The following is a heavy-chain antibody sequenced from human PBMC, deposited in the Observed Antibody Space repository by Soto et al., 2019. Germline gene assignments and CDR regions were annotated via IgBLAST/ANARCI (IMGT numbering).Heavy chain of an antibody. CDR1: GGCISSSSYY. D-gene: IGHD3-10*01. V-gene: IGHV4-39*01. CDR2: IYYSGST. J-gene: IGHJ4*02. Sequence: ETLSLTCTVAGGCISSSSYYWGWIRQPPGKGLEWIGSIYYSGSTYYNPSLKSRVTISVDTSKNQFSLKLSSVTAADTAVYYCERQLNYYGSGSYGDYWGQGTLVTVSS. CDR3: ERQLNYYGSGSYGDY.